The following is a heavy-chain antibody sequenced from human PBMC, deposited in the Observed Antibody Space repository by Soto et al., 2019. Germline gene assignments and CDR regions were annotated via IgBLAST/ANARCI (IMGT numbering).Heavy chain of an antibody. D-gene: IGHD1-26*01. CDR1: GFTFSNSW. V-gene: IGHV3-7*01. J-gene: IGHJ1*01. CDR2: INRDGGEK. CDR3: ARELIVGPAEYCLH. Sequence: EVQLVESGGALVQPGGSLRLSCEVSGFTFSNSWMSWVRQTPEKGLECVANINRDGGEKYYLESVKGRFTISRDNAKNSLYLQMNILREEDTAVYYCARELIVGPAEYCLHWGQGTLVTVSS.